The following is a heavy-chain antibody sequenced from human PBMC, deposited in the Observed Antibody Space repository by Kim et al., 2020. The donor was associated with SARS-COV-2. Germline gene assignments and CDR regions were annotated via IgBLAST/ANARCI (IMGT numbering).Heavy chain of an antibody. CDR2: IYPGDSDT. CDR3: ARRGTNRYYDILTGYSTAGWFDP. CDR1: GYSFTSYW. V-gene: IGHV5-51*01. Sequence: GESLKISCKGSGYSFTSYWIGWVRQMPGKGLEWMGIIYPGDSDTRYSPSFQGQVTISADKSISTAYLQWSSLKASDTAMYYCARRGTNRYYDILTGYSTAGWFDPWGQGTLVTVSS. D-gene: IGHD3-9*01. J-gene: IGHJ5*02.